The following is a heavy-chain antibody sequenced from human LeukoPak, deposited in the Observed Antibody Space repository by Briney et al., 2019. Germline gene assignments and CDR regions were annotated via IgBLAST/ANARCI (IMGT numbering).Heavy chain of an antibody. CDR3: ARDLGYGALDP. V-gene: IGHV3-7*01. D-gene: IGHD4-17*01. CDR1: GFTFTSYW. J-gene: IGHJ5*02. Sequence: GGSLRLSWAASGFTFTSYWMNWVRQAPGKGLEWVALINPDGSQTNYVDSVKGRFTISRDNAENSLYLQMNSLRAEDTAVYYCARDLGYGALDPWGQGTLVTVSS. CDR2: INPDGSQT.